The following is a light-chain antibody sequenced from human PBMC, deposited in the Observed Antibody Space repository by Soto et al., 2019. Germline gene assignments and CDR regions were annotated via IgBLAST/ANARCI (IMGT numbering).Light chain of an antibody. CDR3: SSYTSSSTWV. Sequence: QSVLTQAASVSGSPGQSITISCTGTSSDVGNYNYVSWYQQHPGKAPKLMIYEVSNRPSGVSNRFSGSKSGNTASLTISGLQAEDEADYYCSSYTSSSTWVFGGGTKLTVL. J-gene: IGLJ3*02. CDR1: SSDVGNYNY. CDR2: EVS. V-gene: IGLV2-14*01.